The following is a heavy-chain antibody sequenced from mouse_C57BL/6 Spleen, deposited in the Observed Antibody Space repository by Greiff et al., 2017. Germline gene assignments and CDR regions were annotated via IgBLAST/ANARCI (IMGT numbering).Heavy chain of an antibody. J-gene: IGHJ3*01. V-gene: IGHV1-47*01. CDR3: AREGYDGCYGFAY. Sequence: QLKESGTELVKPGASVKMSCKASGYTFTTYLIEWVKQKHGKSLEWIGNFYPCNGDTNYNEKFKGKATVTVEKSSSTVYLDISRLTSDDDAVYNCAREGYDGCYGFAYWGKGTLVTVSA. CDR1: GYTFTTYL. D-gene: IGHD2-3*01. CDR2: FYPCNGDT.